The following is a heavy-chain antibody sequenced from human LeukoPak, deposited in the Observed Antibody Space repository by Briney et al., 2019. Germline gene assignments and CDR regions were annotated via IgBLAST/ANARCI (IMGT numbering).Heavy chain of an antibody. Sequence: SETLSLTCTVSGGSISSYYWSWIRQPPGKGLEWIGYIYYSGTTNYNPSLKSRVTISVDTSKNQFSLKLSSVTAADTAVYYCASAPYYYDSSGYFLDAFDIWGQGTMVTVSS. CDR3: ASAPYYYDSSGYFLDAFDI. CDR1: GGSISSYY. D-gene: IGHD3-22*01. CDR2: IYYSGTT. V-gene: IGHV4-59*01. J-gene: IGHJ3*02.